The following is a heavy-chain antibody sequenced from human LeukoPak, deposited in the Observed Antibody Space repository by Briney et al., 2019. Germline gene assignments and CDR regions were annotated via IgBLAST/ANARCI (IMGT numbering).Heavy chain of an antibody. CDR2: IRYDGSNK. D-gene: IGHD6-13*01. V-gene: IGHV3-30*02. CDR3: AKRGYSSSWNFDS. Sequence: GGSLRLSCAASGFMFSSSGMHWVRQAPGKGLEWVAFIRYDGSNKYYADSVKGRFTISRDNSKNTVSLQMNSLRPEDTAVYYCAKRGYSSSWNFDSWGQGTLVTVSS. J-gene: IGHJ4*02. CDR1: GFMFSSSG.